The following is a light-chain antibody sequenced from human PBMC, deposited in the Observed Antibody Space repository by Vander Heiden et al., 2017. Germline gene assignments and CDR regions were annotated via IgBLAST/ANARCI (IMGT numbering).Light chain of an antibody. CDR2: DAS. Sequence: ELALTQSPATLSLSPGERATLSCRASQSVSSYLAWYQQKPGQAPRLLIYDASNRATGIPARFSGSGSGTDFTLTISSLEPEDFAVYYCQQRSNWPPWTFGQGTKVEIK. CDR3: QQRSNWPPWT. J-gene: IGKJ1*01. V-gene: IGKV3-11*01. CDR1: QSVSSY.